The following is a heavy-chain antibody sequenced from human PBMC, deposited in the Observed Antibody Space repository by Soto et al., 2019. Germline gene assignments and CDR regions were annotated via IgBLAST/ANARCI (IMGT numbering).Heavy chain of an antibody. D-gene: IGHD2-2*01. V-gene: IGHV4-30-2*01. CDR2: IYHSGST. CDR3: ARVPDR. CDR1: GGSISSGGYS. Sequence: SEILSLTCAVSGGSISSGGYSWSWIRQPPGKGLEWIGYIYHSGSTYYNPSLKSRVTISVDRSKNQFSLKLSSVTAADTAVYYCARVPDRWGQGTLVTVSS. J-gene: IGHJ5*02.